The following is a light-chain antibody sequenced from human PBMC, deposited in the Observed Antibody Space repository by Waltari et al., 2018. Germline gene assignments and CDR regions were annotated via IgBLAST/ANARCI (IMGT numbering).Light chain of an antibody. CDR1: QSVLYRSNNKNY. CDR3: QQYYSTPRT. CDR2: WAS. J-gene: IGKJ1*01. V-gene: IGKV4-1*01. Sequence: DNGMNQSPESLSVSLGERPTISCQYTQSVLYRSNNKNYLAWYQQKPGQPPKLLIYWASTRESGVPDRFSGSGSGTYFTLTISSLQAEDVAVYYCQQYYSTPRTFGQGTKVEIK.